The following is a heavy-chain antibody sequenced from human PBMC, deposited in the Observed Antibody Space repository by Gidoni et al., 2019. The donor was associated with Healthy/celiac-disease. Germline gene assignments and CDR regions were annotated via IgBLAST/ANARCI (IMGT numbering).Heavy chain of an antibody. V-gene: IGHV3-23*01. CDR2: ISGSGGST. D-gene: IGHD3-22*01. CDR3: ASDSKGGLW. CDR1: GFTFSSDA. Sequence: EVQLLECGGGLVQPGGCLRLSCAASGFTFSSDALSWVRRAPGKGLGWVSAISGSGGSTYYADSVKGRFTISRDNSKNTLYLQMNSLRAEDTAVYYCASDSKGGLWWGQGTLVTVSS. J-gene: IGHJ4*02.